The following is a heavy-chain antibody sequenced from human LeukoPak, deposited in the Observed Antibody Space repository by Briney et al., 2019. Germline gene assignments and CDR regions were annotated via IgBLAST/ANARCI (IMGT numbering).Heavy chain of an antibody. D-gene: IGHD5-12*01. J-gene: IGHJ6*03. V-gene: IGHV3-23*01. CDR2: ISDSGSST. CDR1: GFTFRTYA. Sequence: GGSLRLSCAASGFTFRTYAMTWVRQAPGMRLEWVSTISDSGSSTYYGDSVKGRFAISRDNSNNTLYLQMSSLRVEDTAVYYCAKNIVANQLYYYYMDVWGKGTAVTVSS. CDR3: AKNIVANQLYYYYMDV.